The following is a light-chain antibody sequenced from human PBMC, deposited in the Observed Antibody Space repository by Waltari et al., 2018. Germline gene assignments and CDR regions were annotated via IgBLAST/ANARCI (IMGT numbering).Light chain of an antibody. Sequence: DIQMTQAPSTLSASVGERVTITCRASQTIRRWLAWYQHKPGKAHKLLIYKASNLESGVPSSFNVSQSVTEFTLTVNSLQPDNFATYDCQQYHSYPSTFDQVTKVEI. CDR3: QQYHSYPST. CDR1: QTIRRW. J-gene: IGKJ1*01. V-gene: IGKV1-5*03. CDR2: KAS.